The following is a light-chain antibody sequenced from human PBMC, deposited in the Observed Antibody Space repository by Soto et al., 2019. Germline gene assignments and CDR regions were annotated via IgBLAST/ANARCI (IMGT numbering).Light chain of an antibody. J-gene: IGKJ4*01. Sequence: DIPLTQSPSFLSASVGDRVTITCRASQGIRDFLAWYQQKPGKAPKLLIYAASTLQAGVPTRFSGFASGTEFTLTISNLQPADSATYYCQQFNVYPLTVGGGTKVEIK. CDR3: QQFNVYPLT. CDR2: AAS. V-gene: IGKV1-9*01. CDR1: QGIRDF.